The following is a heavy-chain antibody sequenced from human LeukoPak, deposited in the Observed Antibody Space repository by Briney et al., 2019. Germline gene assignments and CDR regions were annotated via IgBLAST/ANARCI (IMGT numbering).Heavy chain of an antibody. CDR1: GGSISSYY. J-gene: IGHJ6*02. D-gene: IGHD6-13*01. CDR2: IYYSGTT. Sequence: SETLSLTCTVSGGSISSYYWSWIRQPPGKGLEWIGYIYYSGTTNYNPSLKSRVTISVDTSKNQFPLKLSSVTAADTAVYYCARAYGEYSSTWYSAYHYAMDVWGQGTTVTVSS. V-gene: IGHV4-59*01. CDR3: ARAYGEYSSTWYSAYHYAMDV.